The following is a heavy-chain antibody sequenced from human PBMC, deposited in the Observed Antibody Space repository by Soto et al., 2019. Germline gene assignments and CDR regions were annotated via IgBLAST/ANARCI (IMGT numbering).Heavy chain of an antibody. D-gene: IGHD6-13*01. CDR3: ARDSSPHGPYYYYGMDV. V-gene: IGHV1-2*04. J-gene: IGHJ6*02. CDR1: GYTFTGYY. CDR2: INPNSGGT. Sequence: GASVKVSCKASGYTFTGYYMHWVRQAPGQGLEWMGWINPNSGGTNYAQKFQGWVTMTRDTSISTAYMELSRLRSDDTAVYYCARDSSPHGPYYYYGMDVWGQGTTVTVSS.